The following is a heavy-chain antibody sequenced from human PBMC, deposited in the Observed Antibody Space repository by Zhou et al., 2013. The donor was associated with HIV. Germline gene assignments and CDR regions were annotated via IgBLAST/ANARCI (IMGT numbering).Heavy chain of an antibody. CDR1: GLTLLSSA. CDR3: AAEIYDSSGYGAFDI. CDR2: IVVGSGNT. Sequence: QMQLVQSGPEVKKPGTSVKVSCKASGLTLLSSAMQWVRQARGQRLEWIGWIVVGSGNTNYAQKFQERVTITRDMSTSTVYMELSSLRSEDTAVYYCAAEIYDSSGYGAFDIWGQGTMVTVSS. D-gene: IGHD3-22*01. J-gene: IGHJ3*02. V-gene: IGHV1-58*02.